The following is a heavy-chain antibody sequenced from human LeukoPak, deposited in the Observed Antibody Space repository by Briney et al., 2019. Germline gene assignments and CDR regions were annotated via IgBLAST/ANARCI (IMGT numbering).Heavy chain of an antibody. J-gene: IGHJ4*02. CDR3: AKGVHGSRSTSLADF. V-gene: IGHV3-30*18. CDR1: GFTFSNYA. D-gene: IGHD3-10*01. CDR2: ISHDGKER. Sequence: PGGSLRLSCVASGFTFSNYAMHWVRQAPGKGLEWAAVISHDGKERYYGGPAKGRFTISRDNSKNTLYFQMNTVRTEDTAMYYCAKGVHGSRSTSLADFWGQGTLVTVSS.